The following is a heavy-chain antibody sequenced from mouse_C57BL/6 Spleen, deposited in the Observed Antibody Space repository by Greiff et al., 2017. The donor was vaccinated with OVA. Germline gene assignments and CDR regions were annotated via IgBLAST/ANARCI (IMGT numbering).Heavy chain of an antibody. D-gene: IGHD2-12*01. CDR3: ARFYDDAY. CDR1: GYTFTSYG. CDR2: IYPRSGNT. V-gene: IGHV1-81*01. J-gene: IGHJ3*01. Sequence: VQLQESGAELARPGASVKLSCKASGYTFTSYGISWVKQRTGQGLEWIGEIYPRSGNTYYNEKFKGKATLTADKSSSTAYMELRSLTSEDSAVYFCARFYDDAYWGQGTLVTVSA.